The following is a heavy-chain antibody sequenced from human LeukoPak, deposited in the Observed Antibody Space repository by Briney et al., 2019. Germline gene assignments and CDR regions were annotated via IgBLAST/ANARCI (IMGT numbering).Heavy chain of an antibody. J-gene: IGHJ3*02. D-gene: IGHD1-1*01. CDR2: ISFDATKE. CDR3: ARFKVGTNTTQKNAFDI. V-gene: IGHV3-30*01. CDR1: GFTFSNYA. Sequence: GGSLRLSCAASGFTFSNYAMHWVRQAPGKGLEWVAVISFDATKEYFGKSVKGRFIISRDNSKATLYLQMHRLRIEDTALYFCARFKVGTNTTQKNAFDIWGRGTVVAVSS.